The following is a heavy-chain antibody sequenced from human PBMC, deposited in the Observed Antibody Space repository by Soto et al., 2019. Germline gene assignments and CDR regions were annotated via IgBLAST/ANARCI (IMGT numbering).Heavy chain of an antibody. D-gene: IGHD3-16*01. CDR2: LSGSGGST. CDR3: AKDVLFAAFDP. Sequence: EVQLLQSGGGLVQLGVSLGFSCATSGFTFRSYPLGWVRQAPGKGLEWISALSGSGGSTYYADSVKGRFTISRDISKNTLYLQMNSLRAEDTAVYYCAKDVLFAAFDPWGQGTLVTVCS. CDR1: GFTFRSYP. V-gene: IGHV3-23*01. J-gene: IGHJ5*02.